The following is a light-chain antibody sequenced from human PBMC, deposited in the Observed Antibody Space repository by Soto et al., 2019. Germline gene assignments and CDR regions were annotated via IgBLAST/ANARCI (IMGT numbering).Light chain of an antibody. Sequence: IQMTQYPSSLSASVGDRVTITCQASQDISNYLTWFQQRPGKAPKLLIYDASTLETGVPSRFSGSGSGTDFTFTISSLQPEDFATYYCQQYDNLPLTFGGGTKVDIK. CDR3: QQYDNLPLT. J-gene: IGKJ4*01. CDR2: DAS. V-gene: IGKV1-33*01. CDR1: QDISNY.